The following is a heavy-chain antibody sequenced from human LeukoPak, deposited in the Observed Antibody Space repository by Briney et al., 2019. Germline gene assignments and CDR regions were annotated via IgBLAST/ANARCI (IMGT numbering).Heavy chain of an antibody. CDR3: ARASGEGYYYYMDV. CDR1: GFTFSSYS. D-gene: IGHD4-17*01. J-gene: IGHJ6*03. V-gene: IGHV3-21*01. Sequence: GGSLRLSCAASGFTFSSYSMNWVRQAPGKGLEWVSSISSSSSYIYYADSVKGRFTISRDNAKNSLYLQMNSLRAEDTAVYYCARASGEGYYYYMDVWGKGTTVTVSS. CDR2: ISSSSSYI.